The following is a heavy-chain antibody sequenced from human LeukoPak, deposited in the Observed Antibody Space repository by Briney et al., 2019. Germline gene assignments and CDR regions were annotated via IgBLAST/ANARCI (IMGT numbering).Heavy chain of an antibody. CDR1: GGSISSSSYY. CDR2: IYYSGST. Sequence: SETLSLTCTVSGGSISSSSYYWGWIRQPPGKGLEWIGSIYYSGSTYSNPSLKSRVTISVDTSKNQFSLKLSSVTAADTAVYYCARDSTIFDWLDYWGQGTLVTVSS. V-gene: IGHV4-39*07. J-gene: IGHJ4*02. D-gene: IGHD3-9*01. CDR3: ARDSTIFDWLDY.